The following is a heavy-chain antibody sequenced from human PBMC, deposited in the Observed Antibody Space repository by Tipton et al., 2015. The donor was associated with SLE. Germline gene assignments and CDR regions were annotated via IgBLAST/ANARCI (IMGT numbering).Heavy chain of an antibody. Sequence: SLRLSCAASGFSFSDYYMSWVRQAPGKGLEWVANIKQDGSEKYYVDSVKGRFTISRDNAKNSLCLQMDSLRAEDTAVYYCARDWTPLDYWGQGTLVSVSS. CDR2: IKQDGSEK. CDR3: ARDWTPLDY. D-gene: IGHD3/OR15-3a*01. V-gene: IGHV3-7*01. J-gene: IGHJ4*02. CDR1: GFSFSDYY.